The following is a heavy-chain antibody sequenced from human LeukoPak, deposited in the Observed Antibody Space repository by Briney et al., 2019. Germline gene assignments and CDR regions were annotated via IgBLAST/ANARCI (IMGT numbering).Heavy chain of an antibody. Sequence: PSETLSLTCTVSGGSISSSNYYWGWIRQPPGKGLEWIGSIYYSGSTYYNPSLKSRVTISVDTSKNQFSLKLSSVTAADTAVYYCARVYSGYDARWVFDYWGQGTLVTVSS. CDR3: ARVYSGYDARWVFDY. J-gene: IGHJ4*02. CDR1: GGSISSSNYY. CDR2: IYYSGST. V-gene: IGHV4-39*07. D-gene: IGHD5-12*01.